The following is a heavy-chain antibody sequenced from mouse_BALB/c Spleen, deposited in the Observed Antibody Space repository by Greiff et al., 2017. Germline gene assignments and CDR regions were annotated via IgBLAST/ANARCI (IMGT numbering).Heavy chain of an antibody. D-gene: IGHD2-1*01. J-gene: IGHJ3*01. V-gene: IGHV1-14*01. CDR1: GYTFTSYV. CDR3: ARGGGNYPFAY. Sequence: VQLKESGPELVKPGASVKMSCKASGYTFTSYVMHWVKQKPGQGLEWIGYINPYNDGTKYNEKFKGKATLTSDKSSSTAYMELSSLTSEDSAVYYCARGGGNYPFAYWGQGTLVTVSA. CDR2: INPYNDGT.